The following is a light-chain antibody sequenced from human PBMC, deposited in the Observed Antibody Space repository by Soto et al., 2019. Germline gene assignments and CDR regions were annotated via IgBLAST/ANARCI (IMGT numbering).Light chain of an antibody. CDR3: QQYGSSPTWK. CDR2: GAS. J-gene: IGKJ1*01. CDR1: QSVSSSY. Sequence: EIVLTQSPGTLSLSPGERATLSCRASQSVSSSYLAWYQQKPGQAPRLLIYGASSRATGIQDRFSGSGSGTDFTLTISRLEPEDFAVYYCQQYGSSPTWKFGQGTKVEIK. V-gene: IGKV3-20*01.